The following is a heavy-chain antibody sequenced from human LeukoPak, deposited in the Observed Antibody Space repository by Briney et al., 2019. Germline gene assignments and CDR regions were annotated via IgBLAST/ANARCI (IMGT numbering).Heavy chain of an antibody. CDR1: GFTFSSYW. J-gene: IGHJ3*02. D-gene: IGHD3-22*01. CDR3: ARDRSGYYFSSVDAFDI. CDR2: IKQDGSEK. Sequence: PGESLRLSCAASGFTFSSYWMSWVRQAPGKGLEWVANIKQDGSEKYYVDSVKGRFTISRDNAKNSLYLQMNSLRAEDTAVYYCARDRSGYYFSSVDAFDIWGQGTMVTVSS. V-gene: IGHV3-7*01.